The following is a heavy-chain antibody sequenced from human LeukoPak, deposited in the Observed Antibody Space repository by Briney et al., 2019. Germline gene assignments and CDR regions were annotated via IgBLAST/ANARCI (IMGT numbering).Heavy chain of an antibody. V-gene: IGHV3-23*01. CDR2: ITGSGDIT. Sequence: AGGTLRLSCAASGFMFRSYGMNWVRQAPGKGLEWVSGITGSGDITYYADSVKGQFTISRDNSKNTLYLQMNSLRAEDTAVYYCAKNVREADWYYYYMDVWGKGTTVTVSS. J-gene: IGHJ6*03. CDR1: GFMFRSYG. D-gene: IGHD3-9*01. CDR3: AKNVREADWYYYYMDV.